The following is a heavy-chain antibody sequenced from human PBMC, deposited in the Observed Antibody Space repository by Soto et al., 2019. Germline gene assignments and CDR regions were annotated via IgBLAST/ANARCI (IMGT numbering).Heavy chain of an antibody. J-gene: IGHJ5*02. V-gene: IGHV1-69*02. D-gene: IGHD2-2*01. CDR1: GGTFSSYT. CDR3: ARGPTSKGNWFDP. Sequence: QVQLVQSGAEVKKPGSSVKVSCKASGGTFSSYTISWVRQAPGQGLEWMGRIIPILGIANYAQKFQGRVTMTADKSTSTAYMELSSLRSEDTAVYYCARGPTSKGNWFDPWGQGTLVTVSS. CDR2: IIPILGIA.